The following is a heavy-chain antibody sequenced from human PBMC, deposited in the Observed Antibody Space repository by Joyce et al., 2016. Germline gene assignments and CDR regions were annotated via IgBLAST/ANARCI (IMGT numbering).Heavy chain of an antibody. D-gene: IGHD6-6*01. V-gene: IGHV1-18*01. CDR3: ARIPRSAPYSSSSWAFFFDM. CDR1: GYAFTSYG. CDR2: MSSYNDNT. J-gene: IGHJ3*02. Sequence: QVHLVQSGAEVKKPGASVKVSCQASGYAFTSYGISWVRQAPGQGLEWMAWMSSYNDNTAYAQKLQGRVTLTTDTSTSTAYMELKSLGSDDTAMYYCARIPRSAPYSSSSWAFFFDMWGRGTMVTVSS.